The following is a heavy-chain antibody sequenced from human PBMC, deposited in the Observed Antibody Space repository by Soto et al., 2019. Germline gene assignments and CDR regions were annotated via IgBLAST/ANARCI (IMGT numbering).Heavy chain of an antibody. CDR1: GFGFSGYS. CDR2: IKHDGSEI. D-gene: IGHD5-18*01. V-gene: IGHV3-30-3*01. Sequence: LRLSFLASGFGFSGYSMHWVRQAPGKGLDWVAVIKHDGSEIYYADSVKGRFTISKDDSKNTLHLQMNALRVDDTALYYCVRVGWGYSYGNGMDGWGQGTTVTVSS. J-gene: IGHJ6*02. CDR3: VRVGWGYSYGNGMDG.